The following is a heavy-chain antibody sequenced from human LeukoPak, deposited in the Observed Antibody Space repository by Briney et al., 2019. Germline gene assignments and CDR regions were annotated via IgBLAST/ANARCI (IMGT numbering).Heavy chain of an antibody. CDR3: ARRGRSSSPHLNWFDP. V-gene: IGHV4-38-2*02. Sequence: SETLSLTCTVSGYSISSGYYWGWIRQPPGKGLEWIGSIYHSGSTYYNPSLKSRVTISVDTSKNQFSLKLSSVTAADTAVYYCARRGRSSSPHLNWFDPWGQGTQVTVSS. CDR1: GYSISSGYY. J-gene: IGHJ5*02. D-gene: IGHD6-13*01. CDR2: IYHSGST.